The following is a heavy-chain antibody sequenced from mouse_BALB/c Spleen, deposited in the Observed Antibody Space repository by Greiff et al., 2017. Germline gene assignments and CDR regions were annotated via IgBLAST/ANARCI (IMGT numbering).Heavy chain of an antibody. J-gene: IGHJ3*01. V-gene: IGHV6-6*02. D-gene: IGHD1-1*01. CDR2: IRLKSDNYAT. CDR1: GFTFSSYW. Sequence: EVQLQQSGGGLVQPGGSMKLSCVASGFTFSSYWMSWVRQSPEKGLEWVAEIRLKSDNYATHYAESVKGKFTISRDDSKSRLYLQMNSLRAEDTGIYYCTYYYGSSPFAYWGQGTLVTVSA. CDR3: TYYYGSSPFAY.